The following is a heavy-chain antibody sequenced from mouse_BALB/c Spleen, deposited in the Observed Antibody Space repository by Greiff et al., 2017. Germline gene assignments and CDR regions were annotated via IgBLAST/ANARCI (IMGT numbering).Heavy chain of an antibody. V-gene: IGHV2-2*02. D-gene: IGHD2-4*01. CDR1: GFSLTSYG. J-gene: IGHJ4*01. CDR3: ARNTDYDEGMDY. CDR2: IWSGGST. Sequence: VQRVESGPGLVQPSQSLSITCTVSGFSLTSYGVHWVRQSPGKGLEWLGVIWSGGSTDYNAAFISRLSISKDNSKSQVFFKMNSLQANDTAIFYCARNTDYDEGMDYWGQGTSVTVSS.